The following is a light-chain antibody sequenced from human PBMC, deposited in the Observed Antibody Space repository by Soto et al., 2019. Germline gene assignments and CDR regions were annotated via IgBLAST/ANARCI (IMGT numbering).Light chain of an antibody. J-gene: IGLJ2*01. CDR1: SSNIGSNY. CDR2: SND. V-gene: IGLV1-47*02. Sequence: QSVLTQPPSASGTPGQRVTISCSGSSSNIGSNYVYWYHQLPGAAPKLVIYSNDQRPSGVPDRFSGSKFGTSASLVISWLRSEDEADYYCTSWDDSLSGPVFGGGTKLTVL. CDR3: TSWDDSLSGPV.